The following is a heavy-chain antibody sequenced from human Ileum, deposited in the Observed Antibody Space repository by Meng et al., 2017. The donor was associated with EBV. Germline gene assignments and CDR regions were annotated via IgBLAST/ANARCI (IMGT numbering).Heavy chain of an antibody. CDR2: INHGGSL. V-gene: IGHV4-34*02. CDR1: GGSLSGYY. J-gene: IGHJ5*02. Sequence: QVYLQQWGAGPLKPSXTLCLTCAXYGGSLSGYYWSWIRQSPGKGLEWIGEINHGGSLNYNPSLKRRVTISIDTSKSHLSLRLTSVTAADTALYYCARGRTDYDWGSYPFNNHFDPWGQGALVTVSS. CDR3: ARGRTDYDWGSYPFNNHFDP. D-gene: IGHD3-16*02.